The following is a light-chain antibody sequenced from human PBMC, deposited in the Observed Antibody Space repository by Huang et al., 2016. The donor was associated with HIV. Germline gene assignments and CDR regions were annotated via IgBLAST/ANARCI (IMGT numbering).Light chain of an antibody. V-gene: IGKV3-15*01. CDR3: QQYNNWPPLIT. Sequence: EIVMTQSPATLSVSPGKRVTLSCRASQSVSSNLAWYQQKPGQAPRLLIYGASTRATGIPARFSGSGSGTDFTLTISSLQSEDFAVYYCQQYNNWPPLITFGQGTRLEIK. CDR2: GAS. J-gene: IGKJ5*01. CDR1: QSVSSN.